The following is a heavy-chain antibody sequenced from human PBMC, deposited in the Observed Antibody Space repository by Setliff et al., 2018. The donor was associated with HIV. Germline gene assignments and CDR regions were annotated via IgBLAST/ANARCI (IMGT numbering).Heavy chain of an antibody. Sequence: SCTVSGDSINSGNYYWSWIRQHPGKGLEWIGYIYYSGSTYYSPSLKSRVTISEDTSKNQFSLKMRSVTAADTAVYYCATSPAGEILGSRPFYFDYWGQGTLVTVS. V-gene: IGHV4-31*03. D-gene: IGHD3-10*01. CDR2: IYYSGST. CDR3: ATSPAGEILGSRPFYFDY. J-gene: IGHJ4*02. CDR1: GDSINSGNYY.